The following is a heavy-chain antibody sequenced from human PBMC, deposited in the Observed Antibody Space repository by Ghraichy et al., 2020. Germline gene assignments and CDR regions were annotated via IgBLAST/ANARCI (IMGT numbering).Heavy chain of an antibody. Sequence: TLSLTCAVSGGSINSGDYSWSWIRQPLGKGLEWIGAITHTASTYYNPSLKSRVTLSVDKWKNQFSLKLSSVSAADTAVYYCVRVVRIAAAGGGFDPWGQGTLVTVSS. CDR2: ITHTAST. CDR3: VRVVRIAAAGGGFDP. CDR1: GGSINSGDYS. J-gene: IGHJ5*02. D-gene: IGHD6-13*01. V-gene: IGHV4-30-2*01.